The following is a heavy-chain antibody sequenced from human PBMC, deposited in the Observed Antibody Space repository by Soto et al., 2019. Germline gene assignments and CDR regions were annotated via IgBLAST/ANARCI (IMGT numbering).Heavy chain of an antibody. CDR3: GSAKGPTLFDY. V-gene: IGHV3-13*04. J-gene: IGHJ4*02. Sequence: GGSLRLSCSASGFTFSSYDMHWVRQGTGKGLEWVSAIGTTGDTYYAGSVKGRFTISRENAKNSLYLQMNSLRAGDTAIYFCGSAKGPTLFDYWGPGTLVTVSP. CDR2: IGTTGDT. CDR1: GFTFSSYD.